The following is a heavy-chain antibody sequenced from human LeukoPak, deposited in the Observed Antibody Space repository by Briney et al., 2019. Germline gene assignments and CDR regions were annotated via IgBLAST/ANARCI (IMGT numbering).Heavy chain of an antibody. V-gene: IGHV4-39*01. Sequence: PSETLSLTCTVSGGSISSSSYYWGWIRQPPGKGLEWIGSIYYSGSTYYNPSLKSRVTISVDTSKNQFSLKLSSVTAADTAVYYCARLEIRWRYCGSISCYTPFDIWGQGTMVTVSS. CDR2: IYYSGST. CDR1: GGSISSSSYY. J-gene: IGHJ3*02. D-gene: IGHD2-2*02. CDR3: ARLEIRWRYCGSISCYTPFDI.